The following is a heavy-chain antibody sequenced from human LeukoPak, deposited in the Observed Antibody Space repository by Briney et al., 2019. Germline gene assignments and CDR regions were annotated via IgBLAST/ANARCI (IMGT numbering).Heavy chain of an antibody. V-gene: IGHV1-2*02. Sequence: ASVKVSCKASGYTVTGYYMHWVRQAPGQGLEWMGSINANSGGTNYAQKFQDRVTMTRDTSISTAYMVLSRLRSDDTAVYYCARDLGYRGGWFDPWGQGTLVTVSS. CDR1: GYTVTGYY. D-gene: IGHD1-26*01. J-gene: IGHJ5*02. CDR3: ARDLGYRGGWFDP. CDR2: INANSGGT.